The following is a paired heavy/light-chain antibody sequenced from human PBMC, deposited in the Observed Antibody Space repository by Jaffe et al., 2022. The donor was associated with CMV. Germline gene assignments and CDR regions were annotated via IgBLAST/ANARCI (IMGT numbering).Heavy chain of an antibody. CDR2: ISYDGSNK. D-gene: IGHD3-3*01. J-gene: IGHJ6*02. CDR1: GFSFSSLG. Sequence: QVQLVESGGGVVQPGRSLRLSCAASGFSFSSLGMHWVRQAPGKGLEWVALISYDGSNKYYADSVKGRFTISRDNSKNTLYLQMNSLRPEDTAVYYCAKRILGVLWSMDVWGQGTTVTVSS. V-gene: IGHV3-30*18. CDR3: AKRILGVLWSMDV.
Light chain of an antibody. V-gene: IGLV2-14*03. CDR2: DVT. CDR3: SSYTTSTTLV. Sequence: QSALTQPASVSGSPGQSITISCTGTSSDIGGYNYVSWYQQHPGKAPKLMIYDVTNRPSGVSNRFSGSKSGNTASLTISGLQAEDEADYYCSSYTTSTTLVFGGGTKLTVL. CDR1: SSDIGGYNY. J-gene: IGLJ3*02.